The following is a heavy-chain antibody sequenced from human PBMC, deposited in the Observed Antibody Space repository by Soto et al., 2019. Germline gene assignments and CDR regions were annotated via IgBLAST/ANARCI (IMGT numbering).Heavy chain of an antibody. CDR3: ARGDSTECSNGLCSLLYNNHMDV. Sequence: ASVKVSCKASGYSFTDYHIHWVRQAPGQGLEWLGRINPKSGGTSTAQKFQGWVTMTTDTSISTASMELTRLTSDDTAIYYCARGDSTECSNGLCSLLYNNHMDVWGRG. CDR2: INPKSGGT. D-gene: IGHD3-3*01. V-gene: IGHV1-2*04. J-gene: IGHJ6*02. CDR1: GYSFTDYH.